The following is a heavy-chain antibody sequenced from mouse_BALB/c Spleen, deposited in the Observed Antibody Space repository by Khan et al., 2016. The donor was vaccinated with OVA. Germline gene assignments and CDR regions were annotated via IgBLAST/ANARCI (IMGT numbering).Heavy chain of an antibody. J-gene: IGHJ2*01. CDR1: GYTFTNYV. V-gene: IGHV9-3-1*01. CDR2: INTYTGEP. Sequence: QIQLVQSGPELKKPGETVKISCKASGYTFTNYVMNWVKQSPGKGLKWMGWINTYTGEPTYADDFMGRFAFSLATSVSIAYLQINSLKYEDTATYFCTKFHGGYWGQGTTLTVSS. CDR3: TKFHGGY.